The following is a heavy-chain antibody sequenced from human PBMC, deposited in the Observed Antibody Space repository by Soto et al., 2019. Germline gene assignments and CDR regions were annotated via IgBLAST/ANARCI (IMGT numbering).Heavy chain of an antibody. CDR2: IYYSGST. V-gene: IGHV4-31*03. D-gene: IGHD2-21*01. J-gene: IGHJ5*02. CDR3: ARDRGVIKYSNWFDP. CDR1: GGSISSGGYY. Sequence: KPSETLSLTCTVSGGSISSGGYYWSWIRQHPGKGLEWIGYIYYSGSTYYNPSLKSRVTISVDTSKNQFSLKLSSVTAADTAVYYCARDRGVIKYSNWFDPWGQGTLVTVSS.